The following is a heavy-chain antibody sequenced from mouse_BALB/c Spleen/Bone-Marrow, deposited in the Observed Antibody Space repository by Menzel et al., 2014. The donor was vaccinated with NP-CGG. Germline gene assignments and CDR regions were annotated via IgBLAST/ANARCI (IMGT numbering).Heavy chain of an antibody. Sequence: VHLVESGAELAKPGASVKMSCKASGYTFTNYWMHWVQQRPGQGLEWIGYINPSTGYTEYNQKFKDKARLTADKSSSTAYMQLSSLTSEDSSVYYCARIYYYGRDYWGQGTTLTVSS. CDR2: INPSTGYT. V-gene: IGHV1-7*01. D-gene: IGHD1-1*01. CDR3: ARIYYYGRDY. CDR1: GYTFTNYW. J-gene: IGHJ2*01.